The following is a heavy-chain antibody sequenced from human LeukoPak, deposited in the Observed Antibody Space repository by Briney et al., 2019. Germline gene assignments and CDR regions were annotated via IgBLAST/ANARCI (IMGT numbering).Heavy chain of an antibody. CDR3: ARVNPYMVRGAVWFDP. Sequence: SSETLSLTCTVSGGSISSYYWGWIRQPPGKGLEWIGSIYYSGSTYYNPSLKSRVTISVDTSKNQFSLKLSSVTAADTAVYYCARVNPYMVRGAVWFDPWGQGTLVTVSS. CDR2: IYYSGST. V-gene: IGHV4-39*07. CDR1: GGSISSYY. J-gene: IGHJ5*02. D-gene: IGHD3-10*01.